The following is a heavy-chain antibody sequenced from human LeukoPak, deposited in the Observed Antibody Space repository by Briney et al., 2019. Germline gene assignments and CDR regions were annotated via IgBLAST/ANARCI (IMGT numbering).Heavy chain of an antibody. CDR1: GFTFSSYS. J-gene: IGHJ6*02. D-gene: IGHD6-6*01. V-gene: IGHV3-48*01. Sequence: PGGSLRLSCAASGFTFSSYSMNWVRQAPGKGLEWVSYISSSSSTIYYADSVKGRFTISRDNAKNSLYLQMNSLRAEDTAVYYCARVELVRGNYYYYGMDVWAKGPRSPSP. CDR3: ARVELVRGNYYYYGMDV. CDR2: ISSSSSTI.